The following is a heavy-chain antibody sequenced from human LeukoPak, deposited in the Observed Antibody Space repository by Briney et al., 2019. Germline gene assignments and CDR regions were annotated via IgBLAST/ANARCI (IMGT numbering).Heavy chain of an antibody. J-gene: IGHJ4*02. CDR3: ARDSEEWELPEGCYY. Sequence: NPGGSLRLSCAASGFTFRDYYFSWIRHVPGKGLEWLSYISNTGGMTFYADSVKGRFTISRDNAKNSLYLQMNSLRAEDTAVYYCARDSEEWELPEGCYYWGQGTLVTVSS. D-gene: IGHD1-26*01. CDR2: ISNTGGMT. V-gene: IGHV3-11*04. CDR1: GFTFRDYY.